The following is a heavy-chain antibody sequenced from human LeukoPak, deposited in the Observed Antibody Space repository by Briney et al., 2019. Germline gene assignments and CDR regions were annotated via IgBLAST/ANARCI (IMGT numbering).Heavy chain of an antibody. CDR3: ASDYSNYDASFDY. D-gene: IGHD4-11*01. CDR1: GYSISSGYY. J-gene: IGHJ4*02. V-gene: IGHV4-38-2*02. CDR2: IYHSGSS. Sequence: PSETLSLTCTVSGYSISSGYYWGWIRQPPGKGLEWIGSIYHSGSSYYNPSLKSRVTISVDTSKNQFSLKLRSVTAADTAVYYCASDYSNYDASFDYWGQGTLVTVSS.